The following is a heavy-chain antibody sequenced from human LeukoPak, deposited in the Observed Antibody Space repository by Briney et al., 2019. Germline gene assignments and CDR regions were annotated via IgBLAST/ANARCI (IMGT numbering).Heavy chain of an antibody. D-gene: IGHD5-18*01. J-gene: IGHJ3*02. V-gene: IGHV1-24*01. CDR1: GYTLTELS. CDR3: ATGGRYSYGPPVRI. Sequence: ASVKVSCKVSGYTLTELSTHWVRQAPGKGLEWMGGFDPEDGETIYAQKFQGRVTMTEDTSTDTAYMELSSLRSEDTAVYYCATGGRYSYGPPVRIWGQGTMVTVSS. CDR2: FDPEDGET.